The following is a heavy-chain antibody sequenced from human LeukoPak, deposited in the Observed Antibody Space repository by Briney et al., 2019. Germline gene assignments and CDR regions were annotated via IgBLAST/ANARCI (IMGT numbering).Heavy chain of an antibody. CDR3: ARDSGSGSLADY. V-gene: IGHV4-34*01. D-gene: IGHD3-10*01. J-gene: IGHJ4*02. CDR2: INHSGST. CDR1: GGSFSGYY. Sequence: SETLSLTCAVYGGSFSGYYWSWIRQPPGKGLEWIGEINHSGSTNYNPSLKSRVTISVDTSKNQFSLQLNSVTPEDTAVYYCARDSGSGSLADYWGQGTLVTVSS.